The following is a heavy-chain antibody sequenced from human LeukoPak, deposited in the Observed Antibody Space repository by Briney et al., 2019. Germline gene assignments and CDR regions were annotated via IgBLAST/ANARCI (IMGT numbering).Heavy chain of an antibody. J-gene: IGHJ6*04. CDR2: IYYSGST. Sequence: SETLSLTCTVSGGSISSYYWSWIRQPPGKGLEWIGYIYYSGSTNYNPSLKSRVTISVDTSKNQFSLKLSSVTAADTAVYYCARGRMDVWGKGTTVTISS. CDR3: ARGRMDV. V-gene: IGHV4-59*01. CDR1: GGSISSYY.